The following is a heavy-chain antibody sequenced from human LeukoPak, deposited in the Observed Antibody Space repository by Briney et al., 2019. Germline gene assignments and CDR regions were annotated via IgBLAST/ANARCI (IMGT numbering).Heavy chain of an antibody. CDR2: IYYSGST. V-gene: IGHV4-39*07. CDR1: GGSISSSSYY. J-gene: IGHJ4*02. CDR3: ARWRGCSGGSCYGHYFDY. Sequence: SETLSLTCTVSGGSISSSSYYWGWIRQPPGKGLEWIGSIYYSGSTYYNPSLKSRVTISVDTSKNQFSLKLSSVTAADTAVYYCARWRGCSGGSCYGHYFDYWGQGTLVTVSS. D-gene: IGHD2-15*01.